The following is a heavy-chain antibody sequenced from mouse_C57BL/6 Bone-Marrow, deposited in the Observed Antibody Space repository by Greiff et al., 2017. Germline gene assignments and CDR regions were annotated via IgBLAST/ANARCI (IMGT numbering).Heavy chain of an antibody. D-gene: IGHD2-3*01. CDR1: GFSLTSYA. J-gene: IGHJ3*01. Sequence: QVQLQQSGPGLVAPSQSLSITCTVSGFSLTSYAISWVRQPPGKGLEWLGVIWTGGGTNYNSALKSSLSISKDNSKSQVFLKMSSLKTEDTAGYDCARYRDGYLWFADWGKGTLVTVSA. CDR2: IWTGGGT. V-gene: IGHV2-9-1*01. CDR3: ARYRDGYLWFAD.